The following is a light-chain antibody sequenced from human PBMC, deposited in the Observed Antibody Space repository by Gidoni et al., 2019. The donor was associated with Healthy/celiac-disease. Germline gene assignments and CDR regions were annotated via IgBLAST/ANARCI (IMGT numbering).Light chain of an antibody. V-gene: IGKV3-11*01. J-gene: IGKJ2*02. CDR1: QSVSSY. CDR3: QQRSNWPPWT. CDR2: DAS. Sequence: ETVFTHSRATLSLSPGERSTLSCRASQSVSSYLAWYQQKPGQAPRLLTYDASNRATGIPARFSGRGSGTDFTLTISSLEPEDFAVYYCQQRSNWPPWTFGQGTKLEIK.